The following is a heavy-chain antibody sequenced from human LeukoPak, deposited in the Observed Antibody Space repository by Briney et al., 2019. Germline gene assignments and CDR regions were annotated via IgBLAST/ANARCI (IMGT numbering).Heavy chain of an antibody. V-gene: IGHV1-18*04. Sequence: ASVKVSCKASGYTFTGYHMHWVRQAPGQGLEWMGWISASNGNTNYAQKLQGRVTMTTETSTSTAYMELRSLRSDDTAVYYCARALSRGYSGYDYGLGYWGQGTLVTVSS. D-gene: IGHD5-12*01. CDR1: GYTFTGYH. CDR2: ISASNGNT. J-gene: IGHJ4*02. CDR3: ARALSRGYSGYDYGLGY.